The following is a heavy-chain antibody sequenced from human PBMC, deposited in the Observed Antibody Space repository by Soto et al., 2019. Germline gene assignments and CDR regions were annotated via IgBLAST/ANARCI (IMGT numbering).Heavy chain of an antibody. CDR3: AKEIAVTINGMEPTY. CDR1: GFVFRTYA. Sequence: GGSLRLSCVASGFVFRTYAMHWVRQPPGMGLEWVAVVSHDGSSESYADSVKGRFTVSRDNSKNTLYLQMNSLRHQDTAVYYCAKEIAVTINGMEPTYWGQGNLVTVSS. J-gene: IGHJ4*02. V-gene: IGHV3-30*18. D-gene: IGHD4-4*01. CDR2: VSHDGSSE.